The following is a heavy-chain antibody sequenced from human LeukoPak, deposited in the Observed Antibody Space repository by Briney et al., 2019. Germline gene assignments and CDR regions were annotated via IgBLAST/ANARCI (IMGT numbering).Heavy chain of an antibody. Sequence: ASVKVSCKASGYTFTSYDINWVRQATGQGLEWMGWMNPNSGNTGYAQKFQGRVNMTSNTSISTAYMELSSLRSEDTAVYYCARGVVVAATGDWFDPWGQGTLVTVSS. D-gene: IGHD2-15*01. V-gene: IGHV1-8*01. CDR1: GYTFTSYD. CDR3: ARGVVVAATGDWFDP. J-gene: IGHJ5*02. CDR2: MNPNSGNT.